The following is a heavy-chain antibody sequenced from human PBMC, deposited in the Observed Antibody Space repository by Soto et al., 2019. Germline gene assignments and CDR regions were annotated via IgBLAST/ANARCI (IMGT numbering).Heavy chain of an antibody. CDR1: GGTFSSYA. Sequence: SVKVSCKASGGTFSSYAISWVRQAPGQGLEWMGGIIPIFGTANYAQKFQGRVTITADKSTSTAYMELSSLRSEDTAVYYCARRYFLRYYFDYWGQGTLVTVSS. CDR2: IIPIFGTA. V-gene: IGHV1-69*06. CDR3: ARRYFLRYYFDY. D-gene: IGHD3-9*01. J-gene: IGHJ4*02.